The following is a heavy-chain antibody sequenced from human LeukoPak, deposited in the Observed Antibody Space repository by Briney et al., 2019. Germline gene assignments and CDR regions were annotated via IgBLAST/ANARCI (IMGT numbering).Heavy chain of an antibody. CDR3: ASIAAAGTGGRNDY. Sequence: SETLSLTCTVSGVSISSYYWSWIRQPPGKGLEWIGYIYYSGSTNYNPSLKSRVTISVDTSKNQFSLKLSSVTAADTAVYYCASIAAAGTGGRNDYWGQGTLVTVSS. CDR2: IYYSGST. CDR1: GVSISSYY. D-gene: IGHD6-13*01. V-gene: IGHV4-59*01. J-gene: IGHJ4*02.